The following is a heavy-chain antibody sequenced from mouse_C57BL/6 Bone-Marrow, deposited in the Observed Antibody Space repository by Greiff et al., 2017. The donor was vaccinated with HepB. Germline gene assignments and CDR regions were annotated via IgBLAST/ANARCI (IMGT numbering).Heavy chain of an antibody. CDR1: GFTFSDYG. CDR3: AREDTTAVPGYFDV. J-gene: IGHJ1*03. CDR2: ISSGSSTI. V-gene: IGHV5-17*01. Sequence: EVQVVESGGGLVKPGGSLKLSCAASGFTFSDYGMHWVRQAPEKGLEWVAYISSGSSTIYYADTVKGRFTISRDNAKNTLFLQMTSLRSEDTAMYYCAREDTTAVPGYFDVWGTGTTVTVSS. D-gene: IGHD1-1*01.